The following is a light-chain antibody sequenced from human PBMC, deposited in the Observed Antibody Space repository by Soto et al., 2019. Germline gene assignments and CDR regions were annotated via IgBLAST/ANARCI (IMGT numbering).Light chain of an antibody. CDR3: QHYGSSRYT. Sequence: EIVLTLSPGTLSVSPGERVTLSCRASQSVSTSSLAWYQHKPGQAHRLLIFGISTRATGIPDRFRGSGSGTDFTLTITRLEHEDFAVYYCQHYGSSRYTFGQGSKLDIK. V-gene: IGKV3-20*01. CDR2: GIS. CDR1: QSVSTSS. J-gene: IGKJ2*01.